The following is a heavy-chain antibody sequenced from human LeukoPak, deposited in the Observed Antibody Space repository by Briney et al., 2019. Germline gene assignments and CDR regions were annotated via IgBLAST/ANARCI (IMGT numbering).Heavy chain of an antibody. CDR3: TTAFDSSAYYYSRAY. J-gene: IGHJ4*02. D-gene: IGHD3-22*01. CDR2: IKSKTDGGTT. Sequence: GGSLRLSCAASGFTFSNAWMTWVRQAPGKGLEWVGRIKSKTDGGTTDYAAPVIGRFTISRDDSKNTLYLQMSSLKTDDTAVYYCTTAFDSSAYYYSRAYWGQGTLVTVSS. CDR1: GFTFSNAW. V-gene: IGHV3-15*01.